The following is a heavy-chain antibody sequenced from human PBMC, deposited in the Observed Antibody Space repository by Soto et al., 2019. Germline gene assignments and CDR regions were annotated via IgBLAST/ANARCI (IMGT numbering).Heavy chain of an antibody. CDR1: GFTFSSYA. Sequence: PGGSLRLSCAASGFTFSSYAMHWVRQAPGKGLEWVAVISYDGSNKYYADSVKGRFTISRDNSKNTLYLQMNSLRAEDTAVYYCARTVYSDRLSPLGYWGQGTLVTVSS. J-gene: IGHJ4*02. CDR3: ARTVYSDRLSPLGY. CDR2: ISYDGSNK. V-gene: IGHV3-30-3*01. D-gene: IGHD3-9*01.